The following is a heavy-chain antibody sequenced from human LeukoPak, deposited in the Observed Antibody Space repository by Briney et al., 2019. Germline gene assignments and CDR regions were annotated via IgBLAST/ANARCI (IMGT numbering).Heavy chain of an antibody. D-gene: IGHD3-22*01. CDR2: ISAYNGNT. CDR1: GYTFTSYG. Sequence: GASVKVSCKASGYTFTSYGISWVRQAPGQGLEWMGRISAYNGNTNYAQKLQGRVTMTTDTSTSTAYMELRSLRSDDTAVYYCARVVGHYYDSSGYSDYWGQGTLVTVSS. CDR3: ARVVGHYYDSSGYSDY. V-gene: IGHV1-18*01. J-gene: IGHJ4*02.